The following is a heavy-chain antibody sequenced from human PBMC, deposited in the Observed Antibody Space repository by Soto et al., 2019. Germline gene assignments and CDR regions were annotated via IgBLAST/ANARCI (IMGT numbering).Heavy chain of an antibody. D-gene: IGHD3-10*01. V-gene: IGHV4-39*01. J-gene: IGHJ6*03. CDR1: GGSISSSSYY. Sequence: SETLSLTRTVSGGSISSSSYYWGWIRQPPGKGLEWIGSIYYSGSTYYNPSLKSRVTISVDTSKNQFSLKLSSVTAADTAVYYCARVLTMVRGVITYYYYYYMEVWGKGTTVTVSS. CDR3: ARVLTMVRGVITYYYYYYMEV. CDR2: IYYSGST.